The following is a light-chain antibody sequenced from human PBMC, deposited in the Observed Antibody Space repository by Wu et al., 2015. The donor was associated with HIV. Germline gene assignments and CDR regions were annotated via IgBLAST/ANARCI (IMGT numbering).Light chain of an antibody. J-gene: IGKJ1*01. Sequence: EIVMTQSPATLSVSPGDTATLSCRASQSVSNKLVWYQQRPGQAPRLLIYGASTRATDIPARFSGSGSGTEFTLNISSIQSEDFAVYYCQHYNNWQTFGQGTK. CDR3: QHYNNWQT. CDR1: QSVSNK. V-gene: IGKV3-15*01. CDR2: GAS.